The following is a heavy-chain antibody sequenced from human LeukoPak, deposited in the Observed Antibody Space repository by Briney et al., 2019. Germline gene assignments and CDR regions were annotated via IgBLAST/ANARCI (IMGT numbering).Heavy chain of an antibody. CDR2: IYYSGST. V-gene: IGHV4-59*11. Sequence: SETLSLTCTVSGGSITSHYWSWIRQPPGKGLEWIGYIYYSGSTNYNPSLTSRVTISVDTSKNQFSLKLSSVTAAETAVYYCARHAVHYYDSSGYHYPWGGFDYWGQGTLVTVSS. D-gene: IGHD3-22*01. CDR1: GGSITSHY. CDR3: ARHAVHYYDSSGYHYPWGGFDY. J-gene: IGHJ4*02.